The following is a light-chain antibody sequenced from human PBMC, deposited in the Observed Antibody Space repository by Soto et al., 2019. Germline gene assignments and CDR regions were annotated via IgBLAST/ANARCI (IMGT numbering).Light chain of an antibody. CDR2: DVS. Sequence: QSALTQPASVSGSPGQSITISCTGTSSDVGGYNYVSWYQQHPGKAPKLMIYDVSIRPSGVSNRFSGSKSGNTASLTISGLQAEDEADYYCGSYTSTSTLVFGGGTQLTVL. CDR3: GSYTSTSTLV. V-gene: IGLV2-14*01. J-gene: IGLJ2*01. CDR1: SSDVGGYNY.